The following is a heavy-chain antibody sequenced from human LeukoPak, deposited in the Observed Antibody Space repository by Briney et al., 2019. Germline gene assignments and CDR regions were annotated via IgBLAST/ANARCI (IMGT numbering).Heavy chain of an antibody. V-gene: IGHV5-51*01. CDR1: GYSFTNYW. J-gene: IGHJ5*02. CDR3: ARRYYGSGSYYNWFDP. D-gene: IGHD3-10*01. CDR2: IYPGDSDT. Sequence: GESLKISCKGSGYSFTNYWIGWVRQMPGKGLEWMGIIYPGDSDTRYSPSFQGQVTISVDKSISSAYLQWSSLKASDTAMYYCARRYYGSGSYYNWFDPWGQGTLVTVSS.